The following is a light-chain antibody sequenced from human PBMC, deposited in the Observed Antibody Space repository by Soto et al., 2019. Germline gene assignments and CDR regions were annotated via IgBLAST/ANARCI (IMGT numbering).Light chain of an antibody. CDR1: SSDIGAYDH. Sequence: QSVLTQPASVSGSPGQSIAISCTGTSSDIGAYDHVSWYQHHPGKAPKLIISEVNNRPSGVSTRFSGSKSDCTASLTISGLQAEDEADYYCCSYTNRDTRVFGTGTKVTVL. CDR3: CSYTNRDTRV. CDR2: EVN. J-gene: IGLJ1*01. V-gene: IGLV2-14*01.